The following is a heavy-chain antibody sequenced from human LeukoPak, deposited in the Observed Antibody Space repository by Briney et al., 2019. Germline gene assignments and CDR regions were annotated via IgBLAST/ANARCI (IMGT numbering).Heavy chain of an antibody. CDR2: INAGSGKT. D-gene: IGHD2-2*01. CDR1: GYTFTNYT. CDR3: ARDVREPAATSYGMDV. V-gene: IGHV1-3*01. J-gene: IGHJ6*02. Sequence: ASVKVSCKASGYTFTNYTLHWVRQAPGQRLEWMGWINAGSGKTKYSQKFQGRVTMTRDTSTSTVYMELSSLRSEDTAVYYCARDVREPAATSYGMDVWGQGTTVTVSS.